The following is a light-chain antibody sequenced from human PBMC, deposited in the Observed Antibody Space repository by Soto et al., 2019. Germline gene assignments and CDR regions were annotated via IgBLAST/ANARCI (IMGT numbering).Light chain of an antibody. CDR1: SSDIGRYNY. Sequence: QSVLTQPASVSGSPGQSITISCIGTSSDIGRYNYVSWYQQYPGKAPKFIIYDVSNRPSGVSTRFSGSKSGNTASLTISGLQAEDEADYYCSSYISSSTYVFGTGTKVTVL. V-gene: IGLV2-14*01. CDR3: SSYISSSTYV. J-gene: IGLJ1*01. CDR2: DVS.